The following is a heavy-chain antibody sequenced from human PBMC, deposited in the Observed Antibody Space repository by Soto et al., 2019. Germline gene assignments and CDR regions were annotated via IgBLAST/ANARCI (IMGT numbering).Heavy chain of an antibody. Sequence: ASVKVSCKTSGYTFTNFDVNWVRQAAGQGLEWMGWMSPNSENKGYAQKFQGRVSMTRDTSITTAYMELSSLRSEDTAVYYCARLGTAMVRDAFDIWGQGTMVTVSS. CDR3: ARLGTAMVRDAFDI. D-gene: IGHD5-18*01. V-gene: IGHV1-8*01. J-gene: IGHJ3*02. CDR1: GYTFTNFD. CDR2: MSPNSENK.